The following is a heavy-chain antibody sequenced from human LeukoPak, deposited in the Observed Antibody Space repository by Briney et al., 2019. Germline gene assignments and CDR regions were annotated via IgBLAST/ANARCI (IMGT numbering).Heavy chain of an antibody. D-gene: IGHD1-26*01. CDR1: GYSFTSYW. Sequence: GESLKISCKGSGYSFTSYWIGWVRQMPGKGLEWMGIIYPGDSHTRYSPSLQGQVTISADKSISTAYLQWSSLEASDTAMYYCARLNDVGARAFDYWGQGTLVTVSS. J-gene: IGHJ4*02. CDR3: ARLNDVGARAFDY. V-gene: IGHV5-51*01. CDR2: IYPGDSHT.